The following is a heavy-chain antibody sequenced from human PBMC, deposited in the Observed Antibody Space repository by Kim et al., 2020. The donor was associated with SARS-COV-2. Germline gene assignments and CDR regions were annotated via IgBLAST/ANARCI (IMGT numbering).Heavy chain of an antibody. Sequence: GGSLRLSCAASGISFSSYALSWVRQAPGKRLEWVSVISSSGSSTYYADSMKGRFTISRDNSKNTLFLQMNSLRAEDTAVYYCAKGRIAAAYDAFDIWGQGTMVTVSS. J-gene: IGHJ3*02. CDR1: GISFSSYA. D-gene: IGHD6-13*01. V-gene: IGHV3-23*01. CDR3: AKGRIAAAYDAFDI. CDR2: ISSSGSST.